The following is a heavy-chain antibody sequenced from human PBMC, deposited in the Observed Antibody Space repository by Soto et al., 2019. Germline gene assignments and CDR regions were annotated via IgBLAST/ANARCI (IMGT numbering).Heavy chain of an antibody. CDR1: GDSISSGDYY. CDR2: IYYSGST. D-gene: IGHD3-9*01. CDR3: ARDGGYYDILTGST. Sequence: PSETLSLTCTVSGDSISSGDYYWIWIRHPPGKGLEWIGYIYYSGSTYYNPSLKSRVTISVDTSKNQFSLKLSSVTAADTAVYYCARDGGYYDILTGSTWGQGTLVTSPQ. V-gene: IGHV4-30-4*01. J-gene: IGHJ4*02.